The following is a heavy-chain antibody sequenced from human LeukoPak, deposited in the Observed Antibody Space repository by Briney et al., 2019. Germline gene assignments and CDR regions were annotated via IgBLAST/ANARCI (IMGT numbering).Heavy chain of an antibody. J-gene: IGHJ4*02. D-gene: IGHD3-9*01. Sequence: SQTLSLTCTVSGGSISSGSYYWSWIRQPAGKGLEWIGRIYTSGSTNYNPSLKSRVTISVDTSKNQFSLKLSSVTAADTAVYYCARGSSVGILTGYLYWGQGTLVTVSS. CDR2: IYTSGST. CDR3: ARGSSVGILTGYLY. V-gene: IGHV4-61*02. CDR1: GGSISSGSYY.